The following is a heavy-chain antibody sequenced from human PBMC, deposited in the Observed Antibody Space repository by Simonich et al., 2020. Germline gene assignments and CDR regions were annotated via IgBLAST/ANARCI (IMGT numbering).Heavy chain of an antibody. CDR2: IKQVGSEK. J-gene: IGHJ6*03. V-gene: IGHV3-7*01. Sequence: EVQLVESGGGLFQLGGSLSLSFAASGFTFSSYWLGWFRQAPGKGWGGVANIKQVGSEKYYVDSVKGRFTISRDNAKNSLYLQMNSLRAEDTAVYYCARDGLGTAYYYYMDVWGKGTTVTVSS. D-gene: IGHD7-27*01. CDR3: ARDGLGTAYYYYMDV. CDR1: GFTFSSYW.